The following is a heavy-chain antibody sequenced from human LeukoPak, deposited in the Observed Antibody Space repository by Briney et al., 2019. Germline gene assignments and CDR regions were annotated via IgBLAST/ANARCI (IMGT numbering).Heavy chain of an antibody. V-gene: IGHV3-21*04. CDR1: GFTFNTYA. J-gene: IGHJ4*02. Sequence: GGSLRLSCAASGFTFNTYAMNWVRQAPGKGLEWVSSISDSSSYIYYADSVKGRFTISRDNSKSTLYLQMNSLRAEDTAVYYCARGGESPYYFDYWGQGTLVTVSS. CDR3: ARGGESPYYFDY. CDR2: ISDSSSYI.